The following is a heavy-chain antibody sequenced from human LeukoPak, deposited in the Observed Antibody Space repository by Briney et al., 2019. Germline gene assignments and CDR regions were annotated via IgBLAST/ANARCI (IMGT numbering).Heavy chain of an antibody. CDR3: ARDEYSSSSFALDY. V-gene: IGHV3-30*01. Sequence: PGGSLRLSCAASGFTFSSYAMHWVRQAPGKGLEWVAVISYDGSNKYYADSVKGRFTISRDNSRNTLYLQMNSLRAEDTAVYYCARDEYSSSSFALDYWGQGTLVTVSS. J-gene: IGHJ4*02. CDR2: ISYDGSNK. CDR1: GFTFSSYA. D-gene: IGHD6-13*01.